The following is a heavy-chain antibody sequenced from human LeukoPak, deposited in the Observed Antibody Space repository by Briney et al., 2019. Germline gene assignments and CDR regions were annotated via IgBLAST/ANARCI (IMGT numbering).Heavy chain of an antibody. D-gene: IGHD6-19*01. Sequence: GGSLRLSCAASGFTFSSYGMHWVRQAPGKGLEWVTFIEYDGSYKYYADSVKGRFTISRDNSKNTLYLQMNSLRAEDMAVYYCAKDSNDWSFDYWGQGTLVTVSS. J-gene: IGHJ4*02. CDR1: GFTFSSYG. CDR2: IEYDGSYK. V-gene: IGHV3-30*02. CDR3: AKDSNDWSFDY.